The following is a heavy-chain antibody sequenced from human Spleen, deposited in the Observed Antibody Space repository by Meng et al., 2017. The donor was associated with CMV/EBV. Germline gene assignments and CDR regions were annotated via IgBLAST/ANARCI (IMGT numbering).Heavy chain of an antibody. D-gene: IGHD2-2*01. CDR2: IGGSTPHT. CDR3: ATDIAVVPAADIYY. CDR1: EFSFSDNE. Sequence: GESLKISCAASEFSFSDNEMNWVRQAPGKGLEWVSSIGGSTPHTYYADSLKGRFTISRDNARNSLYLHMNSLRAEDTAVYYCATDIAVVPAADIYYWGQGTLVTFSS. J-gene: IGHJ4*02. V-gene: IGHV3-21*01.